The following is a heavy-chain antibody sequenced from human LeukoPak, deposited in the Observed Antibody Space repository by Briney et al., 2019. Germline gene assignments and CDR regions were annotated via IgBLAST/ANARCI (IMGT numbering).Heavy chain of an antibody. CDR2: ISGSGDNT. V-gene: IGHV3-23*01. J-gene: IGHJ4*02. CDR1: GFTFSSHG. D-gene: IGHD3-10*01. Sequence: GGPLRLSCAASGFTFSSHGMSWVRQAPGKGLEWVSTISGSGDNTYYADSVKGRFTISRDNSKNTLYLQMNSLRAEDTAVYYCAKVTYGSGTYGAFDYWGQGTLVTVSS. CDR3: AKVTYGSGTYGAFDY.